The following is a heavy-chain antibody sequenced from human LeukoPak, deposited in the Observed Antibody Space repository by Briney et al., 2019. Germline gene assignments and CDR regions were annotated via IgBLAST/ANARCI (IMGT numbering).Heavy chain of an antibody. J-gene: IGHJ6*03. CDR1: GYTFTSYG. Sequence: ASVKVSCKASGYTFTSYGISWVRQAPGQGLEWMGWISAYNGNTNYAQKLQGRVTMTTDTSTSTAYMELRSLRSDDTAVYYCARDRRSERNRNYGYMDVWGKGTTVTVSS. CDR3: ARDRRSERNRNYGYMDV. D-gene: IGHD1-7*01. V-gene: IGHV1-18*01. CDR2: ISAYNGNT.